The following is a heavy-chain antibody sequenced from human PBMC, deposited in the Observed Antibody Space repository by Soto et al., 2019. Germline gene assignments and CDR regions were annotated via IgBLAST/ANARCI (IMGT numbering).Heavy chain of an antibody. CDR2: IWYDGSNK. CDR1: GFTFSSYG. J-gene: IGHJ4*02. Sequence: PGGSLRLSCTASGFTFSSYGMHWVRQAPGKGLEWAAVIWYDGSNKYYADSVKGRFTISRDNSKNTLYLQMNSLRAEDTAVYYCARDGGGDSYFDYWGQGTLVTVSS. D-gene: IGHD3-16*01. V-gene: IGHV3-33*01. CDR3: ARDGGGDSYFDY.